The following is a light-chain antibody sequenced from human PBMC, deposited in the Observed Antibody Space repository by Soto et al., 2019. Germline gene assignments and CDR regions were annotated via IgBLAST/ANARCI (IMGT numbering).Light chain of an antibody. V-gene: IGKV1-39*01. CDR3: QQSYSTPPRT. Sequence: DIQMTQSPSSLSASVGDRVTITCRASQSISSYLNWYQQKPGKAPKLLISATSSLQSGVPSRFSGSGSGTDFTLTISSLQPEDFASYYCQQSYSTPPRTFGQGTQVEIK. CDR2: ATS. CDR1: QSISSY. J-gene: IGKJ1*01.